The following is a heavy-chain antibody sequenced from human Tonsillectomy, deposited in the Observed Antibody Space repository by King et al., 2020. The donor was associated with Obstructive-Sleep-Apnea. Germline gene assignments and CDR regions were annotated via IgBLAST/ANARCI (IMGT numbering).Heavy chain of an antibody. V-gene: IGHV2-26*01. Sequence: VTLKESGPVLVKPTETLTLTCTVSGFSLSNARMGVSWIRQPPGKALEWLAHIFSNDEKSYSTSLKSRLTISKDTSNSQVVLTMTNMDPVDTATYYCARIMREYYDSSGYYRDYWGQGTLVTVSS. CDR3: ARIMREYYDSSGYYRDY. D-gene: IGHD3-22*01. CDR2: IFSNDEK. CDR1: GFSLSNARMG. J-gene: IGHJ4*02.